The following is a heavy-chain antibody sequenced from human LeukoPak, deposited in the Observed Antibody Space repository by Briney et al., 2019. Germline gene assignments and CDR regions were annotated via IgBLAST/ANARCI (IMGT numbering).Heavy chain of an antibody. CDR3: ASRYYYGSGSAPLCYCYGMDV. CDR2: IYSGGST. CDR1: GFTVSSNY. V-gene: IGHV3-53*01. J-gene: IGHJ6*01. Sequence: GGSLRLSCAASGFTVSSNYMSWVRQAPGKGLEWVAVIYSGGSTYYADSVKGRFTISRDKSKNTLYLQLNNLRAEDTAVVYFASRYYYGSGSAPLCYCYGMDVWGQAATVTVCS. D-gene: IGHD3-10*01.